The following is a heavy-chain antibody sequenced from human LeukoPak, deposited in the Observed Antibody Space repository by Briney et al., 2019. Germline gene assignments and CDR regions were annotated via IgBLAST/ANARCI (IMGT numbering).Heavy chain of an antibody. J-gene: IGHJ4*02. V-gene: IGHV3-7*01. CDR2: IKQDESEK. CDR1: GFTFSHYW. D-gene: IGHD3-16*01. Sequence: GGSLRLSCAASGFTFSHYWMSWVRQAPGKGLEWVATIKQDESEKYYVDSVRGRFTLSRNNAKNSLYLQMNSLRAEDTAVYYCARDPALSVLDYWGQGTLVTVSS. CDR3: ARDPALSVLDY.